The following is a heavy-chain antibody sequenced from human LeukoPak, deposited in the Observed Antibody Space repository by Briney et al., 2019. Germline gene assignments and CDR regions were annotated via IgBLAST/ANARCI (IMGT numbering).Heavy chain of an antibody. D-gene: IGHD3-22*01. CDR1: GGSISSYY. J-gene: IGHJ4*02. Sequence: SETLSLTRSVSGGSISSYYWSWIRQPPGKGLEWIGYIYNSGSTNYDPSLKSRVTISVDTSKKQFSLKVSSVTAADTAVYYCARQDYYDSSGYYAYYFDYWGQGTLVTISS. CDR3: ARQDYYDSSGYYAYYFDY. V-gene: IGHV4-59*08. CDR2: IYNSGST.